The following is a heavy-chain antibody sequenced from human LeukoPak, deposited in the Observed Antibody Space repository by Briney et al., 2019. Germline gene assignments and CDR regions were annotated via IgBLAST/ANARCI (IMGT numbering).Heavy chain of an antibody. J-gene: IGHJ2*01. D-gene: IGHD6-19*01. CDR1: GFMFDTYT. CDR3: ARDSRGGSGWYGYFDL. V-gene: IGHV3-21*01. CDR2: ISPSSFSI. Sequence: GGSLRLSCAASGFMFDTYTMNWVRQAPGKGLEWVSSISPSSFSIYYADSVKGRFTISRDNAKNSLYLQMNSLRAEDTAIYYCARDSRGGSGWYGYFDLWGRGTLVTVSS.